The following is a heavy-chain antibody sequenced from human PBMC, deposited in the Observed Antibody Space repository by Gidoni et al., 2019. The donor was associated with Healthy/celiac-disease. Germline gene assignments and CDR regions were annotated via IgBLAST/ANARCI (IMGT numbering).Heavy chain of an antibody. V-gene: IGHV1-8*01. Sequence: QVQLVQSGAEVKKPGASLKVSCKASGSTFTSYDINWVRQATGQGLEWMGWMNPNSGNTGYAQKCQGRVTMTRNTSISTAYMELSSLRSEDTAVYYCARGRIAARVWFDPWGQGTLVTVSS. CDR1: GSTFTSYD. J-gene: IGHJ5*02. CDR3: ARGRIAARVWFDP. D-gene: IGHD6-6*01. CDR2: MNPNSGNT.